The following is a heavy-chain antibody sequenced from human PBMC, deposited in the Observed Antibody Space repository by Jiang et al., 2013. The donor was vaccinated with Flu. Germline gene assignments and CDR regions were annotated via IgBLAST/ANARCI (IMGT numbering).Heavy chain of an antibody. D-gene: IGHD3-22*01. J-gene: IGHJ2*01. V-gene: IGHV4-39*01. CDR2: IYYSGST. CDR3: ARHYYYDSAGYFDL. Sequence: YGPGLVKPSETLSLTCTVSGGSITSTNYYWGWIRQPPGKGLEWIGSIYYSGSTYYNPSLKSRVTISVDTSKNQFSLDLTSVTAADTAVYYCARHYYYDSAGYFDLWGRGTLVTVSS. CDR1: GGSITSTNYY.